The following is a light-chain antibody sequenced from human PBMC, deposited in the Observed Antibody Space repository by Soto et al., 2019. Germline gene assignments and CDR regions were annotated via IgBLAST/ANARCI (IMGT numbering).Light chain of an antibody. CDR2: DAS. CDR1: QSVSSY. J-gene: IGKJ5*01. CDR3: QQRASWVT. V-gene: IGKV3-11*01. Sequence: EILLTQSPATLSLSQGERVTLSCRASQSVSSYLAWFQQKPGQAPRLLIYDASIRATGIPARFSGSGSETDFTLTISSLEPEDFAVYYCQQRASWVTFGQGTRLEIK.